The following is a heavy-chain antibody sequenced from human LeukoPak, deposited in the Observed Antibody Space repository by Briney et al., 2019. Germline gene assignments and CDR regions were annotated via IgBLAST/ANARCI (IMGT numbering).Heavy chain of an antibody. V-gene: IGHV5-51*01. CDR3: ARPSGSGSYYNVVFGY. D-gene: IGHD3-10*01. CDR2: FFSSDSET. CDR1: GYNFTSYW. J-gene: IGHJ4*02. Sequence: GESRNISCKGSGYNFTSYWIRWVRQMPRQGLGWMGIFFSSDSETRYSPSFKGHVTITADKSITTAYVQWSSLKASDTAMYYCARPSGSGSYYNVVFGYWGQGNLVTVSS.